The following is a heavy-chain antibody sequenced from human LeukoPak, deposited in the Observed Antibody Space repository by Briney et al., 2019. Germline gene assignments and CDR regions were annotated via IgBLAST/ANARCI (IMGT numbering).Heavy chain of an antibody. D-gene: IGHD3-22*01. CDR3: ARHRAWDYDSSGYSLDY. CDR1: GYTFTSYY. Sequence: ASVKVSCKASGYTFTSYYMHWVRQAPGQGLEWMGIINPSGGSTSYAQKFQGRVTMTRDTSTSPVYMELSSLRSEDTAVYYCARHRAWDYDSSGYSLDYWGQGTLVTVSS. J-gene: IGHJ4*02. V-gene: IGHV1-46*01. CDR2: INPSGGST.